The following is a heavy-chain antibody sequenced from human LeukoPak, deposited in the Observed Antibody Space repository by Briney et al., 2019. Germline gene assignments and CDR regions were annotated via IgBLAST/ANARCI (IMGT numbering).Heavy chain of an antibody. D-gene: IGHD3-22*01. V-gene: IGHV3-30-3*01. Sequence: QPGRSLRLSCAASGFTFSSYAMHWVRQAPGKGLEWGAVIPYDGSNKYYGDSVKGRFTISRDNSKNTLYLQMNSLRAEDKAVYYCARDQVSSGLIREYYYYYGMDVWGQGTTVTVSS. CDR1: GFTFSSYA. J-gene: IGHJ6*02. CDR2: IPYDGSNK. CDR3: ARDQVSSGLIREYYYYYGMDV.